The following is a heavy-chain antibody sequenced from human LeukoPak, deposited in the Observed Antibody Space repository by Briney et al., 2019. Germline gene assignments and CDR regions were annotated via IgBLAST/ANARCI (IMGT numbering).Heavy chain of an antibody. Sequence: SETLSLTCAVYGGSFSGYYWSWIRQPPGKGLEWIGEINHSGSTNYNPSLKSRVTISVDTSKNQFSLKLSSVTAADTAVYYCATVDDYGDRNWFDPWGQGTLVTVSS. CDR2: INHSGST. D-gene: IGHD4-17*01. J-gene: IGHJ5*02. CDR1: GGSFSGYY. V-gene: IGHV4-34*01. CDR3: ATVDDYGDRNWFDP.